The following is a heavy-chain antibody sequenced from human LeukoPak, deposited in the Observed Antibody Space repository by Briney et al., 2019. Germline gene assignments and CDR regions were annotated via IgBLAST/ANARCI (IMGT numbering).Heavy chain of an antibody. J-gene: IGHJ6*02. CDR1: GGSISSGDYY. CDR2: IYYSGST. CDR3: ASGPTVTLSYYYGMDV. V-gene: IGHV4-30-4*01. D-gene: IGHD4-17*01. Sequence: PSETLSLTCTVSGGSISSGDYYWSWIRQPPGKGLEWIGYIYYSGSTYYNPSLKSRVTISVDTSKNQFSLKLSSVTAADTAVYYCASGPTVTLSYYYGMDVWGQGTTVTVSS.